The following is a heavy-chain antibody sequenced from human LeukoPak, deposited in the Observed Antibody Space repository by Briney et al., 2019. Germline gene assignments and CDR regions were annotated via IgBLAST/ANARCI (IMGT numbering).Heavy chain of an antibody. CDR3: ARDLGCGSYYFDY. D-gene: IGHD1-26*01. CDR1: GFTVSSNY. J-gene: IGHJ4*02. Sequence: GGSLRLSCAASGFTVSSNYMSWVRQAPGKGLEWVSVIYSGGNTYYADSVKGRFTISRDNSKNMLYLQMNSLRAEDTAVYYCARDLGCGSYYFDYWGQGTLVTVSS. CDR2: IYSGGNT. V-gene: IGHV3-66*01.